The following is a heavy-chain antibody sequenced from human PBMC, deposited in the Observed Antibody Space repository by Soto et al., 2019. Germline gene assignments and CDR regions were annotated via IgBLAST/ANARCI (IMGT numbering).Heavy chain of an antibody. Sequence: QVQLQESGPGLVKPSETLSLTCTVSGGSISSHYWSWIRQPPVKGPQWIGSIYYSGYTYYKPSLKSRVTISVDTSKNQFSLKLSSVTVADTAVYYCARGPARQLVTYWGQGTLVTVSS. CDR2: IYYSGYT. D-gene: IGHD6-13*01. CDR3: ARGPARQLVTY. CDR1: GGSISSHY. V-gene: IGHV4-59*11. J-gene: IGHJ4*02.